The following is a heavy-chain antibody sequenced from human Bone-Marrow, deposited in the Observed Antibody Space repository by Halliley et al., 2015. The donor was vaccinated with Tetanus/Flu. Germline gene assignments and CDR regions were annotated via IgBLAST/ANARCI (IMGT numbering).Heavy chain of an antibody. J-gene: IGHJ4*02. CDR2: IYYSGST. CDR1: GGSMSGYY. Sequence: TLSLTCTVSGGSMSGYYWSWIRQPPGKGLEWIGYIYYSGSTNYNPSLKSRVTLSIDTSKNQFSLTLSSVTATDTAVYYCATLGYTSGNSFDHWGQGTPITVSS. CDR3: ATLGYTSGNSFDH. V-gene: IGHV4-59*08. D-gene: IGHD2-15*01.